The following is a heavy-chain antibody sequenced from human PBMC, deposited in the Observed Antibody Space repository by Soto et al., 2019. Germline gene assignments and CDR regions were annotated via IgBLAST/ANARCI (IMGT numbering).Heavy chain of an antibody. Sequence: QVQLMQSGAEVKKPGTSVKVSCKTSGYSFTDLNVNWVRQAPGQGLEWMGWMNPNTGKSGYTQKFQGRVTMTGNTSISTAYMEVSSLTSGDTAVYYCTRGTSSERWSSRVFDYWGQGTLVTVSS. CDR1: GYSFTDLN. CDR3: TRGTSSERWSSRVFDY. V-gene: IGHV1-8*02. J-gene: IGHJ4*02. D-gene: IGHD1-26*01. CDR2: MNPNTGKS.